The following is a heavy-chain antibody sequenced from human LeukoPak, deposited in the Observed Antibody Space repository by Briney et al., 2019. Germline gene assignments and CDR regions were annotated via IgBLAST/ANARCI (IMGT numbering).Heavy chain of an antibody. J-gene: IGHJ6*03. D-gene: IGHD5-12*01. Sequence: SETLSLTCAVYGGSFSGYYWSWIRQPPGKGLEWIGEINHSGSTNYNPSLKSRVTISVDTSKNQFSLKLSSVTAADTAVYYCARAQSRLRAAPKRYYMDVWGKGTTVTVSS. CDR1: GGSFSGYY. CDR2: INHSGST. V-gene: IGHV4-34*01. CDR3: ARAQSRLRAAPKRYYMDV.